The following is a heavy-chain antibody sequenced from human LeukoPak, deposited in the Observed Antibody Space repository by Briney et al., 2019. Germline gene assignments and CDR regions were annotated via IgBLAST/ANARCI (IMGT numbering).Heavy chain of an antibody. CDR2: IYYSGST. Sequence: KPSEALSLTCTVSGGSISSYYWSWIRQPPGKGLEWIGYIYYSGSTNYNPSLKSRVTISVDTSKNQFSLKLSSVTAADTAVYYCARGSRYYESSGYYADYWGQGTLVTVSS. D-gene: IGHD3-22*01. V-gene: IGHV4-59*08. CDR1: GGSISSYY. CDR3: ARGSRYYESSGYYADY. J-gene: IGHJ4*02.